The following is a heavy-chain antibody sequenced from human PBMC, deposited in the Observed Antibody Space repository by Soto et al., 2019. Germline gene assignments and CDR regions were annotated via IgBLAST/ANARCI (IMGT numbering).Heavy chain of an antibody. D-gene: IGHD2-8*01. CDR2: IYPGDSDT. CDR3: ATTNLGPYYYYGMDV. J-gene: IGHJ6*02. CDR1: GYSFTSYW. V-gene: IGHV5-51*01. Sequence: GESLKISCKGSGYSFTSYWIGWVRQMPGKGLGWMGIIYPGDSDTRYSPSFQGQVTISADKSISTAYLQWSSLKASDTAMYYCATTNLGPYYYYGMDVWGQGTTVTVSS.